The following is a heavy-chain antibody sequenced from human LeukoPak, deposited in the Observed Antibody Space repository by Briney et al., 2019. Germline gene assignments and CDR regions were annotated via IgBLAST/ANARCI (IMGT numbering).Heavy chain of an antibody. CDR2: ISGSGGST. CDR1: GFTFSSYG. CDR3: AKVLGYYGPRYYFDY. Sequence: GGSLRLSCAASGFTFSSYGMSWVRQAPGKGLEWVSAISGSGGSTYYADSVKGRFTIFRDNSKNTLYLQMNSLRAEDTAVYYCAKVLGYYGPRYYFDYWGQGTLVTVSS. V-gene: IGHV3-23*01. J-gene: IGHJ4*02. D-gene: IGHD3-10*01.